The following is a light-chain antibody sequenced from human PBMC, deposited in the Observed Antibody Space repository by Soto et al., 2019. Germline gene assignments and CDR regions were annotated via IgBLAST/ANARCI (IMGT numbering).Light chain of an antibody. V-gene: IGKV1-12*01. Sequence: DIHMTQSPSSVSANVGDRVTIICRASQHIGNWLAWYQQKPGTAPKLLIYDASSLQSGVPSRFSGSGSETDFTLTISSLQPEDSATYYCQQTNTFPLTFGGGTKVDIK. J-gene: IGKJ4*01. CDR2: DAS. CDR3: QQTNTFPLT. CDR1: QHIGNW.